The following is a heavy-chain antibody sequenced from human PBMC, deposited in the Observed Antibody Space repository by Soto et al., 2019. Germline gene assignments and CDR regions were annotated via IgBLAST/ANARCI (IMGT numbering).Heavy chain of an antibody. V-gene: IGHV4-30-4*01. D-gene: IGHD7-27*01. CDR3: ARGPSGDKVHY. Sequence: PSETLSLPCTVSGGSIRSDDYCCSWIRQPPDKGLEWIGHIYTGGNTYSSPSFKSRITISVDTSETQFSLKLSSVTAADTAVYFCARGPSGDKVHYWGQGILVTVSS. J-gene: IGHJ4*02. CDR2: IYTGGNT. CDR1: GGSIRSDDYC.